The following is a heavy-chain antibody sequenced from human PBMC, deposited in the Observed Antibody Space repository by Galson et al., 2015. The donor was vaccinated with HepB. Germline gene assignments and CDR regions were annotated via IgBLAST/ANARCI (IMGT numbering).Heavy chain of an antibody. CDR3: ARENYYYGMDV. CDR1: GFTFSSYW. J-gene: IGHJ6*02. V-gene: IGHV3-74*01. Sequence: SLRLSCAASGFTFSSYWMHWVRQAPGKGLVWVSRINSDGSSTSYADSVKGRFTISRDNAKNTLFLQMNSLRAEDTAVYYCARENYYYGMDVWGQGTTVTVSS. CDR2: INSDGSST.